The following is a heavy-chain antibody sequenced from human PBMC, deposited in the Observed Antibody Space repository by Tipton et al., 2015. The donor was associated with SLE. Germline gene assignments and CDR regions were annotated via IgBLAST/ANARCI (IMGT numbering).Heavy chain of an antibody. V-gene: IGHV4-39*02. CDR1: GGSISSSSFY. D-gene: IGHD4-17*01. CDR2: IYYSGST. J-gene: IGHJ6*02. CDR3: ARDIDYENGMDV. Sequence: TLSLTCTVSGGSISSSSFYWGWIRQPPGKGLEWIGSIYYSGSTYYNPSLKSRVTISVDTSKNQFSLKLSSVTAADTAVYYCARDIDYENGMDVWGQGTTVTVFS.